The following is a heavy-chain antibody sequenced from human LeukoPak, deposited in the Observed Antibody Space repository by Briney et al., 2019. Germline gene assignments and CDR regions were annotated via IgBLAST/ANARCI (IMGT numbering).Heavy chain of an antibody. J-gene: IGHJ4*02. CDR1: GGSISSSSYY. Sequence: SETLSLTCTVSGGSISSSSYYWGWIRQPPGKGLEWTGSIYYSGSTYYNPSLKSRVTISVDTSKNQFSLKLSSVTAADTAVYYCARHGLRVRGVMGFDYWGQGTLVTVSS. CDR2: IYYSGST. CDR3: ARHGLRVRGVMGFDY. V-gene: IGHV4-39*01. D-gene: IGHD3-10*01.